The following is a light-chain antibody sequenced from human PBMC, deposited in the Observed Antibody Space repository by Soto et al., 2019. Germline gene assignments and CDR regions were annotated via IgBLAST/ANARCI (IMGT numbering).Light chain of an antibody. CDR1: QRISNF. V-gene: IGKV1-39*01. J-gene: IGKJ2*01. CDR3: QQSYSIPYT. Sequence: DIQMTQSPSPLSASVGDRVTITCRASQRISNFLNWYQQKPGKAPNLLIYSASNLQSGVPSRFSGTRSGTDFTLTINSLQPEDFATYFRQQSYSIPYTFGQGTKLEIK. CDR2: SAS.